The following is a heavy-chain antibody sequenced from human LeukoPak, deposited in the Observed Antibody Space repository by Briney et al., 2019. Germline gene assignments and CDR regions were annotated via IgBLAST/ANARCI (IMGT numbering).Heavy chain of an antibody. J-gene: IGHJ4*02. Sequence: GGSLRLSCAASGFTFSSYWMSWVRQAPGKGLEWVANIKQDGSGKYYVDSMKGRFTISRDNAKNSLYLQMNSLRAEDTAVYYCARDPGIAAAGNMDWGQGTLVTVSS. D-gene: IGHD6-13*01. CDR1: GFTFSSYW. V-gene: IGHV3-7*01. CDR2: IKQDGSGK. CDR3: ARDPGIAAAGNMD.